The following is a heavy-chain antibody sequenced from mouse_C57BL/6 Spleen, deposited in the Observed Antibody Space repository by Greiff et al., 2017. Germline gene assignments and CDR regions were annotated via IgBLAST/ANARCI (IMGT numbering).Heavy chain of an antibody. CDR2: IYPGDGDT. J-gene: IGHJ4*01. D-gene: IGHD1-1*01. V-gene: IGHV1-82*01. Sequence: QQSGPELVKPGASVKISCKASGYAFSSSWMNWVKQRPGKGLEWIGRIYPGDGDTNYNGKFKGKATLTADKSSSTAYMQLSSLTSEDSAVYFCARGYYGHAMDYWGQGTSVTVSS. CDR1: GYAFSSSW. CDR3: ARGYYGHAMDY.